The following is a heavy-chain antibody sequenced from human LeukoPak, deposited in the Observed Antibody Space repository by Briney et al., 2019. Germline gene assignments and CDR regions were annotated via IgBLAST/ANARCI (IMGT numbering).Heavy chain of an antibody. CDR3: ARAGGAVAGPYAFDI. Sequence: GASVKVSCKASGYTFTSYYMHWVRQAPGQGLEWMGIINPSGGSTSYAQKFQGRVTMTRDTSTSTVYMELSSLRSEDTAVYYCARAGGAVAGPYAFDIWGQGTMVTVSS. CDR2: INPSGGST. CDR1: GYTFTSYY. V-gene: IGHV1-46*01. D-gene: IGHD6-19*01. J-gene: IGHJ3*02.